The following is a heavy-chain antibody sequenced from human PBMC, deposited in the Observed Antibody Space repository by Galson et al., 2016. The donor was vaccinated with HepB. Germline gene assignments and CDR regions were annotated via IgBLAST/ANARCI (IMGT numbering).Heavy chain of an antibody. Sequence: SETLSLTCSVSGASMNSSDYYWGWIRQPPGKGLEWIGSIYYSGSTSYNPSLKSRATISVDSSKNQISLRVNSVAATDTAFYYCARLALALVVARLFVNYWFDSWGRGTLVTVSS. CDR3: ARLALALVVARLFVNYWFDS. D-gene: IGHD2-15*01. CDR2: IYYSGST. CDR1: GASMNSSDYY. V-gene: IGHV4-39*01. J-gene: IGHJ5*01.